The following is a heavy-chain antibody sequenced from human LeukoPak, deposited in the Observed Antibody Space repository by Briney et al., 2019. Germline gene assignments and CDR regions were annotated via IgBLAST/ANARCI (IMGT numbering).Heavy chain of an antibody. V-gene: IGHV4-59*08. CDR1: GGSISSYY. CDR3: ARHQTYGGSYSHFDP. J-gene: IGHJ5*02. CDR2: IYYSGST. D-gene: IGHD1-26*01. Sequence: PSEILSLTCTVSGGSISSYYWSWIRQPPGKGLEWIGYIYYSGSTNYNPSLKSRVTISVDTSKNQFSLKLSSVTAADTAVYYCARHQTYGGSYSHFDPWGQGTLVTVSS.